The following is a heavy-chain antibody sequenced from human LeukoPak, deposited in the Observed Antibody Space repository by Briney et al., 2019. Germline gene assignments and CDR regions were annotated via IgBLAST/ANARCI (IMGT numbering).Heavy chain of an antibody. V-gene: IGHV1-46*01. Sequence: ASVKLSCNAPGYTFTSYYMQWVRQTPGHGLECMGMIKPSGGSTSYTQKVQGRVTMTRDTSTSTVYMELSSLRSEDTAVYYCARPAISGTYIGYWGQGTLVTVSS. D-gene: IGHD1-26*01. CDR2: IKPSGGST. J-gene: IGHJ4*02. CDR1: GYTFTSYY. CDR3: ARPAISGTYIGY.